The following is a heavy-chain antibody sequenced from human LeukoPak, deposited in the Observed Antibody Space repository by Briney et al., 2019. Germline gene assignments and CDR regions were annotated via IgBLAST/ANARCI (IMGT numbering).Heavy chain of an antibody. J-gene: IGHJ4*02. CDR2: INPNSGGT. CDR1: GYTFTGYY. D-gene: IGHD5-18*01. CDR3: ARADTAMVTDFDY. V-gene: IGHV1-2*02. Sequence: ASVKVSCKASGYTFTGYYMHWVRHAPGQGLEWMGWINPNSGGTNYAQKFQGRVTMTRDTSISTAYMELSRLRSDDTAVYYCARADTAMVTDFDYWGQGTLVTVSS.